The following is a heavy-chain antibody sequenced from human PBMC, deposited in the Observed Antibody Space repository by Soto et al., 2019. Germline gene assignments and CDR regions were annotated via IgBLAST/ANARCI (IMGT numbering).Heavy chain of an antibody. J-gene: IGHJ6*02. CDR2: INHSGST. Sequence: SETLSLTCAVYGGSFSGYYWSWIRQPPGKGLEWIGEINHSGSTNYNPSLKSRVTISVDTSKNQFSLKLSSVTAADTAVYYCAREWGLYYYYYGMDVWGQGTTVTAP. D-gene: IGHD2-8*01. CDR3: AREWGLYYYYYGMDV. CDR1: GGSFSGYY. V-gene: IGHV4-34*01.